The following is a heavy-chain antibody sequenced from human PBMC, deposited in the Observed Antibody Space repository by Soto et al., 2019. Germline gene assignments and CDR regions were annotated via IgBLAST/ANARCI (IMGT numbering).Heavy chain of an antibody. D-gene: IGHD3-10*01. CDR2: VNVGGNT. J-gene: IGHJ5*02. Sequence: PSETLSLTCAGSGGSLTTHYWSWIRQPPGKGLEWIGEVNVGGNTNYSPSLKRRVSMSIDASKNQISLKVTAVTAADTAVYYCARGFEYGTFLLGSWGMGTLVNVSS. CDR3: ARGFEYGTFLLGS. CDR1: GGSLTTHY. V-gene: IGHV4-34*01.